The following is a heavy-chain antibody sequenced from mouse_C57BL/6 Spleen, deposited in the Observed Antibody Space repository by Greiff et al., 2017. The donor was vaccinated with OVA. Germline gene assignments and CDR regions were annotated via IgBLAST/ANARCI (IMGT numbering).Heavy chain of an antibody. CDR2: IYPGDGDT. D-gene: IGHD1-1*01. CDR1: GYAFSSSW. J-gene: IGHJ4*01. CDR3: ASSYYGRAMDY. Sequence: VQLQQSGPELVKPGASVKISCKASGYAFSSSWMNWVKQRPGKGLEWIGRIYPGDGDTNYNGKFKGKATLTADKSSSTAYMQLSSLTSEDSAVYFCASSYYGRAMDYWGQGTSVTVAS. V-gene: IGHV1-82*01.